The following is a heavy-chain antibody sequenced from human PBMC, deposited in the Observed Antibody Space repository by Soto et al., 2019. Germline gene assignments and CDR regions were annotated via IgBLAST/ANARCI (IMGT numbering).Heavy chain of an antibody. CDR2: IYYSGST. V-gene: IGHV4-59*01. CDR3: ARTHSDCSGGSCRDFDY. Sequence: PSETLSLTCTVSGGSISSYYWSWIRQPPGKGLEWIGYIYYSGSTNYNPSLKSRVTISVDTSKNQFSLKLSSVTAADTAVYYCARTHSDCSGGSCRDFDYWGQGTLVTVSS. CDR1: GGSISSYY. D-gene: IGHD2-15*01. J-gene: IGHJ4*02.